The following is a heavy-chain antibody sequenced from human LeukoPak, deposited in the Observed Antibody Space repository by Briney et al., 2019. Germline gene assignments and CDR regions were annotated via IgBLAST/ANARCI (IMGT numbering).Heavy chain of an antibody. J-gene: IGHJ4*02. CDR1: GFTFSSYG. CDR2: ISYDGSNK. CDR3: AKDSGDY. V-gene: IGHV3-30*18. Sequence: RGSLRLSCAASGFTFSSYGMHWVRQAPGKGLEWVAVISYDGSNKYYADSVKGRFTISRDNSKNTLYLQMNSLRAEDTAVYYCAKDSGDYWGQGTLVTVSS.